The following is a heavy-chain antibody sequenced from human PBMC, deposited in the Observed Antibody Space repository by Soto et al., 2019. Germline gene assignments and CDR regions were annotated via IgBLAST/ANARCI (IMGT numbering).Heavy chain of an antibody. D-gene: IGHD3-22*01. CDR1: GGSFSGYY. CDR2: INHSGST. V-gene: IGHV4-34*01. J-gene: IGHJ4*02. CDR3: ARVGRYYYDSSGYYVY. Sequence: SETLSLTCAVYGGSFSGYYWSWIRQPPGKGLEWIGEINHSGSTNYNPSLKSRVTISVDTSKNQFSLKLSSVTAADTAVYYCARVGRYYYDSSGYYVYWGQGTLVTVSS.